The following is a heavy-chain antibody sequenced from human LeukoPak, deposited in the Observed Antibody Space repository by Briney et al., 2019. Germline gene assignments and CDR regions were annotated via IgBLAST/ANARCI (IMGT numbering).Heavy chain of an antibody. Sequence: SETLSLTCTVSGGSISSYYWSWIRQPPGKGLEWIGYIYYSGSTNYNPSLKSRVTISVDTSKNQFSLKLSSVTAADTAVYYCARVKDDFWSGYYPPETPRSYWYFDLWGRGTLVTVSS. D-gene: IGHD3-3*01. J-gene: IGHJ2*01. V-gene: IGHV4-59*01. CDR1: GGSISSYY. CDR3: ARVKDDFWSGYYPPETPRSYWYFDL. CDR2: IYYSGST.